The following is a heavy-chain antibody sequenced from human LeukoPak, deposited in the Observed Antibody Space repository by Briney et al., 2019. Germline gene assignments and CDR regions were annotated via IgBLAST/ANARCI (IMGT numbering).Heavy chain of an antibody. CDR2: ISSTSNYI. CDR3: ARGGIITSYAFEI. V-gene: IGHV3-21*01. J-gene: IGHJ3*02. Sequence: GGSLRLSCAASGFTFSSYAMSWVRQAPGKGLEWVSCISSTSNYIFYADSVRGRFTISRDNAKNSLYLQMDSLRAEDTAVYYCARGGIITSYAFEIWGQGAMVAVSS. CDR1: GFTFSSYA. D-gene: IGHD1-26*01.